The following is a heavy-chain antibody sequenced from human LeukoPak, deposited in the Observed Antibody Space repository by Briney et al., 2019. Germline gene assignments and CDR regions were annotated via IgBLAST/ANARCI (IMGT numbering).Heavy chain of an antibody. V-gene: IGHV7-4-1*02. D-gene: IGHD3-22*01. CDR3: ARLYWYYYDNGPGGSDAFDF. J-gene: IGHJ3*01. CDR1: GYTFTNYA. CDR2: INTNTGNP. Sequence: ASVTVSCKASGYTFTNYAMNWVRQAPGQGLEWMGWINTNTGNPTYAQDFTGRFVFSLDTSVSTAYLQISSLKAEDTAVYYCARLYWYYYDNGPGGSDAFDFWGQGTMVTVSS.